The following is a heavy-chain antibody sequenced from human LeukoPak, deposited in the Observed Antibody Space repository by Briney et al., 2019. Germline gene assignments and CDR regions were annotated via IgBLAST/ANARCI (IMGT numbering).Heavy chain of an antibody. CDR1: GFTFSSYA. Sequence: GGSLRLSCAASGFTFSSYAMSWVRQAPGKGLEWVSAISGSGGSTYYADSVKGRFTISRDNAKNSLYLQMNSLRAEDTAVYYCARDRWTGFDYWGQGTLATVSS. D-gene: IGHD3/OR15-3a*01. CDR2: ISGSGGST. V-gene: IGHV3-23*01. J-gene: IGHJ4*02. CDR3: ARDRWTGFDY.